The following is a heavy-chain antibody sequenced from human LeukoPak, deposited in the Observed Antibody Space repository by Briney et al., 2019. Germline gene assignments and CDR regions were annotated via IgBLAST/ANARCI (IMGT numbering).Heavy chain of an antibody. V-gene: IGHV4-59*01. Sequence: SSETLSLTCTVSGGSISGSYWSWIRQPPGKGLEWIAYMYNSGSTNYNPSLKSRVTISIDTSKNQFSLKLSSLTAADTAIYYCARGIESYGDYGYWGQGILVTVSS. D-gene: IGHD4-17*01. CDR1: GGSISGSY. J-gene: IGHJ4*02. CDR3: ARGIESYGDYGY. CDR2: MYNSGST.